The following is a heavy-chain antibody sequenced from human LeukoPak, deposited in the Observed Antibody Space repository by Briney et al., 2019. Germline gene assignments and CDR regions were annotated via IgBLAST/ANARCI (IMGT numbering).Heavy chain of an antibody. Sequence: SQTLSLTCTVSGGSINSGGYYWSWIRQPPGKGLEWIGYIYHSGSTYYNPSLKSRVTISIDTSKNQFSLNLNSVTAADTAVYYCARHWNGGNFLFDYWGQGTLITVSS. D-gene: IGHD4-23*01. CDR1: GGSINSGGYY. CDR3: ARHWNGGNFLFDY. CDR2: IYHSGST. V-gene: IGHV4-30-2*01. J-gene: IGHJ4*02.